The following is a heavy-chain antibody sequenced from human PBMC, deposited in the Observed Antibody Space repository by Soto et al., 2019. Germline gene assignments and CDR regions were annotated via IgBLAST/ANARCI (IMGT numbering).Heavy chain of an antibody. J-gene: IGHJ5*02. Sequence: PGGSLRLSCAASGFAFSNNWMHWVRQAPGKGLVWVSRINSDGSKTNYADSVKGRFTISRDNVKNTLYLQLSSLRAEDTAMYFCAKNYWYDSSGYFSWFDLWGQGTRVTVSS. CDR3: AKNYWYDSSGYFSWFDL. D-gene: IGHD3-22*01. CDR1: GFAFSNNW. V-gene: IGHV3-74*01. CDR2: INSDGSKT.